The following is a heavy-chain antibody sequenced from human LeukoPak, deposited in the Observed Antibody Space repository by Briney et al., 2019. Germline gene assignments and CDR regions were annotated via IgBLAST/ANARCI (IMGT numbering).Heavy chain of an antibody. J-gene: IGHJ4*02. CDR3: ARGTGYKVY. CDR1: GGSFSGYY. V-gene: IGHV4-34*01. D-gene: IGHD5-24*01. CDR2: INHSGST. Sequence: SETLSLTCAVYGGSFSGYYWSWIRQPPGKWLEWIGEINHSGSTNYNPSLKSRVTISVDTSKNQFSLKLSSVTAADTAVYYCARGTGYKVYWGQGTLVTVSS.